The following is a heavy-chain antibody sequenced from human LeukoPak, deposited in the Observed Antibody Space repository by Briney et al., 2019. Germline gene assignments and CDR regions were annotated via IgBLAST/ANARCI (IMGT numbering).Heavy chain of an antibody. Sequence: SETLSLTCAVYGESFSGHYWTWIRQSPGKGLEWIGEINHSGSTNYNASLKSRVTISVDTSKNRFSLRLSSVTAADTAVYYCARAPATAGTIDYWGQGTLVTVSS. V-gene: IGHV4-34*01. CDR3: ARAPATAGTIDY. D-gene: IGHD1-7*01. J-gene: IGHJ4*02. CDR2: INHSGST. CDR1: GESFSGHY.